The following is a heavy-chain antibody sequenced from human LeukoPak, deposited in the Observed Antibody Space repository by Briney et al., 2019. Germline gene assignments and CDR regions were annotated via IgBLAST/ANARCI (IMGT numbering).Heavy chain of an antibody. V-gene: IGHV1-69*05. J-gene: IGHJ3*02. Sequence: ASVKVSCKASGGTFSSYAISWVRQAPGQGLEWMGGIIPIFGTANYAQKFQGRVTITTDESASTAYMELSSLRSEDTAVYYCARGGVPAADDAFDIWGQGTMVTVSS. CDR1: GGTFSSYA. CDR2: IIPIFGTA. CDR3: ARGGVPAADDAFDI. D-gene: IGHD2-2*01.